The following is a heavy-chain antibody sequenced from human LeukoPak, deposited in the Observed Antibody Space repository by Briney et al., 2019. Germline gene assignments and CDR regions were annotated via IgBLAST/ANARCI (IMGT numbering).Heavy chain of an antibody. Sequence: GGSLRLSCEVSGFTFDNNDMHWVRQAPGKGLEWVAVTSPIGSDQYYADSVRGRFIISRDNSNRILYLQMNSLTVEDTAVYYCARSMIVDQWRFDYWGQGTLVTVSS. CDR3: ARSMIVDQWRFDY. D-gene: IGHD3-22*01. CDR1: GFTFDNND. V-gene: IGHV3-30*03. CDR2: TSPIGSDQ. J-gene: IGHJ4*02.